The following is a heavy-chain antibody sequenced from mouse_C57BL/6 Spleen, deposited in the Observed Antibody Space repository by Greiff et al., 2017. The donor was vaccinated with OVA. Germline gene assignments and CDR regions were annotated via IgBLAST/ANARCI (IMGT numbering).Heavy chain of an antibody. V-gene: IGHV5-9*01. Sequence: DVMLVESGGGLVKPGGSLKLSCAASGFTFSSYTMSWVRQTPEKRLEWVATISGGGGNTYYPDSVKGRFTISRDNAKNTLYLQMSSLRSEDTALYYCARQGIYYYGSSHFDYWGQGTTLTVSS. D-gene: IGHD1-1*01. CDR3: ARQGIYYYGSSHFDY. J-gene: IGHJ2*01. CDR2: ISGGGGNT. CDR1: GFTFSSYT.